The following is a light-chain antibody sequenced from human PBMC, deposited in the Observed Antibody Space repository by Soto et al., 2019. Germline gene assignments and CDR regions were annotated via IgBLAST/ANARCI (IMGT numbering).Light chain of an antibody. V-gene: IGKV3D-15*01. CDR3: QQYNNWPLT. CDR2: DAS. CDR1: QSVSSN. J-gene: IGKJ4*01. Sequence: EIVLTQSPGTLSLSPGERVTLSCRASQSVSSNFLAWYQQKPGQAPRLLIYDASNRATGIPARFSGSGSGTEFTLTISSLQSEDFAVYYCQQYNNWPLTSGGGTKVDI.